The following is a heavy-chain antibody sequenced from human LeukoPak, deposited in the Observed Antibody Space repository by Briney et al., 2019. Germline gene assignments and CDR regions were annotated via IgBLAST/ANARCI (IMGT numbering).Heavy chain of an antibody. J-gene: IGHJ5*02. CDR2: IRSKSNRYAT. Sequence: GGSLRLSCAASGFTFSGSAMHWVRQASGKGLEWVGRIRSKSNRYATAYAASVKGRFTISRDDSQNTAYLQMNSLKTEDTAVYYCTRLFAGNWFDPWGQGTLVTVSS. V-gene: IGHV3-73*01. CDR3: TRLFAGNWFDP. CDR1: GFTFSGSA.